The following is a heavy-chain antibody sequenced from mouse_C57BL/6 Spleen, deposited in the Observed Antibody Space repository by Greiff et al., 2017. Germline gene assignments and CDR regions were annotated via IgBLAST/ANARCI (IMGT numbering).Heavy chain of an antibody. CDR2: INPNNGGT. V-gene: IGHV1-22*01. CDR3: ARNRGLYWYFDV. J-gene: IGHJ1*03. D-gene: IGHD3-3*01. Sequence: EVQLQESGPELVKPGASVKMSCKASGYTFTDYNMHWVKQSHGKSLEWIGYINPNNGGTSYNQKFKGKATLTVNKSSSTAYMELRSLTSEDSAVYYCARNRGLYWYFDVWGTGTTVTVSS. CDR1: GYTFTDYN.